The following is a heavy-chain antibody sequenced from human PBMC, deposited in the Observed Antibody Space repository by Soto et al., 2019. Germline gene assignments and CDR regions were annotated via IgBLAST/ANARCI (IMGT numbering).Heavy chain of an antibody. CDR1: GFTFSNYG. Sequence: PGGSLRLSCAASGFTFSNYGMHWVRQAPGKGLEWVAVISYDRSENYYAESVKSRFTISRDNSKNTMYLQMNILRAEDTAVYYCAKAKRWFGDLIDPTIDYWGQGTLVTVSS. D-gene: IGHD3-10*01. CDR3: AKAKRWFGDLIDPTIDY. V-gene: IGHV3-30*18. CDR2: ISYDRSEN. J-gene: IGHJ4*02.